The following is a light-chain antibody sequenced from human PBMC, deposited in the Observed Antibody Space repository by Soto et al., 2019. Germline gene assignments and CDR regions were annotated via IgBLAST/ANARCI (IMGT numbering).Light chain of an antibody. J-gene: IGKJ1*01. CDR1: QRIGGY. Sequence: EIVLRQSPATLSLSPGERATLSCRASQRIGGYLGWYQQKPGQAPRLLIYDASNRATGIPVRFSGSGSGTDYTLTITNLEPEDFAIYYCQQRSNWPWTFGQGTKVDIK. CDR2: DAS. V-gene: IGKV3-11*01. CDR3: QQRSNWPWT.